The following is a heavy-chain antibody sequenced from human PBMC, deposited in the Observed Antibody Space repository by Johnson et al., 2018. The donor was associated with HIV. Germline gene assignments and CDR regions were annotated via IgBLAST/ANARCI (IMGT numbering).Heavy chain of an antibody. V-gene: IGHV3-15*01. CDR2: IKSKPDGGTT. D-gene: IGHD2-15*01. J-gene: IGHJ3*02. Sequence: VQLVETGGGLIQPGGSLRLSCAASGFTFSNAWMSWVRQAPGKGLAWVGRIKSKPDGGTTDYAAPVKGRFTISRDDSKNTLYLQMNSLKTEDTAVYYCTTEWWSYAFDIWGQGTMVTVSS. CDR3: TTEWWSYAFDI. CDR1: GFTFSNAW.